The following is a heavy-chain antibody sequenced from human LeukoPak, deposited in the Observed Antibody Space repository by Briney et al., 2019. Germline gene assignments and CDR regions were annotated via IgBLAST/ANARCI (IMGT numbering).Heavy chain of an antibody. CDR3: APHRDGSYPFDY. D-gene: IGHD1-26*01. CDR1: GFIFSSYW. J-gene: IGHJ4*02. Sequence: GGSLRLSCAASGFIFSSYWMNWVRQAPGKGLEWVSYISSGSGTIYYADSVKGRFTISRDNAKNSLYLQLNSLRDEDTAVYYCAPHRDGSYPFDYWGQGTLVTVSS. CDR2: ISSGSGTI. V-gene: IGHV3-48*02.